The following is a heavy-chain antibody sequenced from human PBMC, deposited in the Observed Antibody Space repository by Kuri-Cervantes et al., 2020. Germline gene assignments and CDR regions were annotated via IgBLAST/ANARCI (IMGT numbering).Heavy chain of an antibody. CDR2: IYGGGNT. CDR3: ARDQVLNPGLRSDYYYGMDV. Sequence: GGSLRLSCVASGSTVSSNYMSWVRQGPGKGLEWVSVIYGGGNTHYADSVRGRFTVSRDNSKNTLYLQMNSLRAEDTAVYYCARDQVLNPGLRSDYYYGMDVWGQGTTVTVSS. D-gene: IGHD4-17*01. CDR1: GSTVSSNY. J-gene: IGHJ6*02. V-gene: IGHV3-53*05.